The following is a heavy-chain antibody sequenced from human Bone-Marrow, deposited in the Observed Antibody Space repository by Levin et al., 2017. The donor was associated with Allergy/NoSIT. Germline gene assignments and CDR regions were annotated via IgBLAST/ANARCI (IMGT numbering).Heavy chain of an antibody. CDR2: ISWNSANT. D-gene: IGHD5-12*01. CDR3: AKERGAYAFDY. CDR1: GFTFHDSA. V-gene: IGHV3-9*01. J-gene: IGHJ4*02. Sequence: GGSLRLSCAASGFTFHDSAVHWVRQAPGKGLEWVSSISWNSANTGYADSVKGRFTVSRDNAKNSLYLQMNSLRAEDTALYYCAKERGAYAFDYWGQGTLVTVSS.